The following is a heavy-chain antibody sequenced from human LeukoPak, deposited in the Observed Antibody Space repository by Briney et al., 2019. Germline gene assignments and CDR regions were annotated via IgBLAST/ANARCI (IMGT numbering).Heavy chain of an antibody. Sequence: SETLSLTCTVSGDSMNNYYWTWIRQPPGKGLEWIGYIYYSGSTTYNPSLKSRVTISIDMSKNHFSLNLSSVTAADTAVYYCARGPPHNIGRTSSDFRGQGTLVTVSS. CDR2: IYYSGST. CDR1: GDSMNNYY. J-gene: IGHJ4*02. CDR3: ARGPPHNIGRTSSDF. D-gene: IGHD1-14*01. V-gene: IGHV4-59*01.